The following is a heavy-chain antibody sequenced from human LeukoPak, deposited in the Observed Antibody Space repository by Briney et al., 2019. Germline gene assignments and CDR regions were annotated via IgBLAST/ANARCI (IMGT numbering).Heavy chain of an antibody. J-gene: IGHJ6*02. D-gene: IGHD4-23*01. V-gene: IGHV3-53*04. CDR1: GFTVSSNY. Sequence: GGSLRLSCAASGFTVSSNYMSWVRQAPGKGLEWVSVIYSGGSTYYADSVKGRFTVSRHNSKNTLYLQMDSLRPEDTALYYCAKDTGGNGAYFYAMDVWGQGTSVTVSS. CDR2: IYSGGST. CDR3: AKDTGGNGAYFYAMDV.